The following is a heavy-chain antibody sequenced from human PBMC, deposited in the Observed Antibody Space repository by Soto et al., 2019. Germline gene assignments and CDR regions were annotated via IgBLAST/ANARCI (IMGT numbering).Heavy chain of an antibody. CDR2: ISAYNGNT. CDR1: GYTFSRYG. CDR3: ASGGDNSGWSEKHYYFDY. J-gene: IGHJ4*02. V-gene: IGHV1-18*04. D-gene: IGHD6-19*01. Sequence: GASVKVSCKASGYTFSRYGISWVRQAPGQGPEWMGWISAYNGNTNYAQKFQGRVTMTTDTSTHTASMELRSLRSDDTAMYYCASGGDNSGWSEKHYYFDYWGQGTLVTVSS.